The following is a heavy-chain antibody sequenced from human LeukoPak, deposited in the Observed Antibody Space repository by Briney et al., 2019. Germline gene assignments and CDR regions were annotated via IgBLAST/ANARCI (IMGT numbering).Heavy chain of an antibody. J-gene: IGHJ6*03. CDR1: GYTFTGYY. V-gene: IGHV1-2*02. CDR3: ARGWSGSYYGHYYYYMDV. Sequence: GASVTVSFKASGYTFTGYYMHWVRQSPGQRLEWMGWINPNSGGTDYAQKFQGRITMTRDTSISTAYMELSRLRSDDTAVYYCARGWSGSYYGHYYYYMDVWGKGTTVTVSS. CDR2: INPNSGGT. D-gene: IGHD1-26*01.